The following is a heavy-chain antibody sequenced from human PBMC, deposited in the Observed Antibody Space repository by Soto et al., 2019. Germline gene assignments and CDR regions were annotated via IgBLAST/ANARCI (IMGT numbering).Heavy chain of an antibody. Sequence: EVQLLESGGGSVQPGGSLRLSCAASGFTFSSYAMTWVRQAPGKGLDWVSTISGSGGVTYYADSVKGRFTISRDNSKNTLYLQMNSLRAEDTALYHCAKDYLFDYWGQGTLVTVSS. D-gene: IGHD3-16*02. J-gene: IGHJ4*02. CDR3: AKDYLFDY. V-gene: IGHV3-23*01. CDR2: ISGSGGVT. CDR1: GFTFSSYA.